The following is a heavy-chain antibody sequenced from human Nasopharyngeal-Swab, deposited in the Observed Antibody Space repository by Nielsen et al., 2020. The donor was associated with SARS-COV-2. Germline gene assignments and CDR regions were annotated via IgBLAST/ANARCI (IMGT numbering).Heavy chain of an antibody. CDR2: ISYDGSNK. J-gene: IGHJ4*02. V-gene: IGHV3-30*18. Sequence: GGSLRLSCAASGFNFSSHDMHWVRQAPGKGLEWVAVISYDGSNKYYADSVKGRFTISRDNSKNTLYLQMNSLRAEDTAVYYCAKGLEMATADYWGQGTLVTVSS. CDR1: GFNFSSHD. D-gene: IGHD5-24*01. CDR3: AKGLEMATADY.